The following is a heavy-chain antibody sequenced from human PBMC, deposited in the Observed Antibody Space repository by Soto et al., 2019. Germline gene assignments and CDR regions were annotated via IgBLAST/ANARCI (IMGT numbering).Heavy chain of an antibody. CDR2: ISAGGDRT. V-gene: IGHV3-23*01. CDR1: GFTFSSSA. D-gene: IGHD1-1*01. J-gene: IGHJ4*02. Sequence: EVQLLESGGGLVQTGGSLRLSCAASGFTFSSSAMGWVRQAPGKGLEWLSLISAGGDRTYYAIPVQGRFTISRDNSKNTLHLQVNSLRAEDTAVYYGATQDFRGTTGTTWGQGTLVTVSS. CDR3: ATQDFRGTTGTT.